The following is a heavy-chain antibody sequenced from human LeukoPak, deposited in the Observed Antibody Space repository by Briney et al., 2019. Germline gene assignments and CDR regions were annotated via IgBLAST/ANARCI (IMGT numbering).Heavy chain of an antibody. CDR2: FIRMFETS. V-gene: IGHV1-69*13. CDR3: ARGHKDYYYYYMDV. CDR1: GGTFSKYA. Sequence: ASVKVSCKASGGTFSKYAISWVRQAPGQGLEWMGGFIRMFETSHYAQKFQGRVTITADESTSTVYMELSSLRFEDTAVYYCARGHKDYYYYYMDVWGKGTPVTVSS. J-gene: IGHJ6*03.